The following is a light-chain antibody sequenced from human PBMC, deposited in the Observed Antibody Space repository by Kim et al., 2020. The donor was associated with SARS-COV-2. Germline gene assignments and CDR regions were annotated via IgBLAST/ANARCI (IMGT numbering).Light chain of an antibody. J-gene: IGKJ1*01. Sequence: EIVLTQSPGTLSLSPGERATLSCRASQSVSSSYLAWYQQKPGQAPRLLIYGASSSATDIPDRFSGSGSGTDFTLTISRLELEDFAVYYCQQYGSSPQTFGQGTKVDIK. CDR1: QSVSSSY. CDR3: QQYGSSPQT. V-gene: IGKV3-20*01. CDR2: GAS.